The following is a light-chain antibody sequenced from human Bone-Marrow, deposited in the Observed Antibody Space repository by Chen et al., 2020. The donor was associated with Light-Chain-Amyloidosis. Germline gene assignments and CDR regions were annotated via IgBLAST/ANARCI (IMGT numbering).Light chain of an antibody. V-gene: IGLV3-21*02. J-gene: IGLJ3*02. Sequence: SYVLTHPSSVSVAPGQPATIARGGNNIGSTSVHWYQQTPGQAPLLVVYDDSDRPSGIPERLSGSNSGNTATLTISRVEAGDEADYYCQVWDRSSDRPVFGGGTKLTVL. CDR3: QVWDRSSDRPV. CDR1: NIGSTS. CDR2: DDS.